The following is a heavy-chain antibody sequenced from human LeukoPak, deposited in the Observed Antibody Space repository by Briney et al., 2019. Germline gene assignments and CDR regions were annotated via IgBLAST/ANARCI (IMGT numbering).Heavy chain of an antibody. CDR3: ARVPDSTMVRGRYGMDV. D-gene: IGHD3-10*01. CDR1: GGSFSGYY. V-gene: IGHV4-34*01. J-gene: IGHJ6*02. CDR2: INHSGST. Sequence: TSETLSVTCAVYGGSFSGYYWSWIRQPPGKGLEWIGEINHSGSTNYNPSLKSRVTISVDTSKNQFSLKLSSVTAADTAVYYCARVPDSTMVRGRYGMDVWGQGTTVTVSS.